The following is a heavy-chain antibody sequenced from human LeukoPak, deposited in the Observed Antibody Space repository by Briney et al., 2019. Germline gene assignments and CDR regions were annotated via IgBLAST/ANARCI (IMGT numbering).Heavy chain of an antibody. V-gene: IGHV3-7*01. D-gene: IGHD1-26*01. CDR3: ANLWEFGF. CDR1: ELAFRADW. J-gene: IGHJ4*02. CDR2: IKADGGEI. Sequence: GGSLRLSCAVSELAFRADWMDWVRQAPGKGLEWVATIKADGGEIYYSESVRGRFTISRDNTKKSLYLQMNGLRVEDSAVYYCANLWEFGFWGQGTLVSVSS.